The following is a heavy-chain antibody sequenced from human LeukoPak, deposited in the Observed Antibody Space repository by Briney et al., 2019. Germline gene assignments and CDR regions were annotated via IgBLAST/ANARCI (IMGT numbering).Heavy chain of an antibody. D-gene: IGHD5-12*01. CDR2: ISSSSSTI. V-gene: IGHV3-48*04. Sequence: GGSLRLSCAASGFTFSSYSMNWVRQAPGKGLEWVSYISSSSSTIYYADSVKGRFTISRDNAKNSLYLQMNSLRAEDTAVYYCARDLMVATIAGPSWFDPWGQGTLVTVSS. J-gene: IGHJ5*02. CDR3: ARDLMVATIAGPSWFDP. CDR1: GFTFSSYS.